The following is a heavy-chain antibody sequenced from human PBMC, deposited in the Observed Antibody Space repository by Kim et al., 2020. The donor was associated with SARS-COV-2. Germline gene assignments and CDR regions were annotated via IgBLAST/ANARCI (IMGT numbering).Heavy chain of an antibody. CDR2: INHSGST. CDR1: GGSFSGYY. V-gene: IGHV4-34*01. Sequence: SETLSLTCAVYGGSFSGYYWSWIRQPPGKGLEWIGEINHSGSTNYNPSLKSRVTISVDTSKNQFSLKLSSVTAADTAVYYCARGRPLYRAFDYWGQGTLVTVSS. J-gene: IGHJ4*02. D-gene: IGHD3-16*02. CDR3: ARGRPLYRAFDY.